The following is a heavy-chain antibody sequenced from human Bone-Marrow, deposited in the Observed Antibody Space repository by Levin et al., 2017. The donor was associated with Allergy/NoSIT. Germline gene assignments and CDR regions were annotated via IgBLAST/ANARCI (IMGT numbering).Heavy chain of an antibody. CDR3: AREYDLDV. V-gene: IGHV4-38-2*02. J-gene: IGHJ6*03. CDR2: IYHGGDI. CDR1: GFSVTEYY. Sequence: SETLSLTCTVSGFSVTEYYWGWIRQPPGKGLEWIGIIYHGGDIYYNPSLKSRVTISIDTSKNQFSLKVTSMTAADSAVYYCAREYDLDVWGKGTTVTVSS.